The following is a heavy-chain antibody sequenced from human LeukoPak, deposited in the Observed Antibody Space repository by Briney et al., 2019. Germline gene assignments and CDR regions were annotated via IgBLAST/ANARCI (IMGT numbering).Heavy chain of an antibody. D-gene: IGHD3-22*01. V-gene: IGHV1-2*02. CDR2: INPNSGGT. CDR1: GYTFTDYY. J-gene: IGHJ4*02. Sequence: ASVKVSCKASGYTFTDYYLHWVRQAPGQGLEWMGWINPNSGGTNYAQKFQGRVTMTRDTSISTAYMELSRLRSDDTAVYYCARGRNYYDSSGFNSRKRGVLGYWGQGTLVTVSS. CDR3: ARGRNYYDSSGFNSRKRGVLGY.